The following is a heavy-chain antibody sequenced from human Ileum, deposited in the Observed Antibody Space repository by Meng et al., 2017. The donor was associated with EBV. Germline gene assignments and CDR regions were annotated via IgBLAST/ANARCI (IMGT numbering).Heavy chain of an antibody. Sequence: QVRVVQAGEEVKKPGSSVKVSCKAYGYTFTSYAIHWVRKAPGQRLEWMGWINAGNGNTKYSQKFQGRVTITRDTSASTAHMELSSLRSEDTAVYYCASHALWQQTFDYWGQGTLVTVSS. CDR3: ASHALWQQTFDY. J-gene: IGHJ4*02. V-gene: IGHV1-3*01. CDR2: INAGNGNT. CDR1: GYTFTSYA. D-gene: IGHD2-21*01.